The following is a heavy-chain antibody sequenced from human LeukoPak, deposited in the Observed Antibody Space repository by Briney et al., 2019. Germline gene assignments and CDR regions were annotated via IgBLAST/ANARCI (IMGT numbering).Heavy chain of an antibody. D-gene: IGHD5-24*01. J-gene: IGHJ4*02. CDR1: GGSISSSSYY. CDR3: ARHLVEMATTFFDY. CDR2: ISHSGST. V-gene: IGHV4-39*01. Sequence: SETLSLTCTVSGGSISSSSYYCGWIRQLPGKGLEWIGSISHSGSTYYNPSLKSRVTISVDTSKTQFSLKLSSVTAADTAVYYCARHLVEMATTFFDYWGQGTLVTVSS.